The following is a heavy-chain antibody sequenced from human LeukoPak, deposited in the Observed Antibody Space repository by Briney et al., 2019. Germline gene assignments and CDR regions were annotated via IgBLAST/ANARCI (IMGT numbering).Heavy chain of an antibody. J-gene: IGHJ6*03. CDR1: GYSISSGYY. CDR3: ARGDYYYYMDV. V-gene: IGHV4-38-2*01. CDR2: IYYSGST. Sequence: SETLSLTCAVSGYSISSGYYWGWIRQPPGKGLEWIGSIYYSGSTNYNPSLKSRVTISVDTSKNQFSLKLSSVTAADTAVYYCARGDYYYYMDVWGKGTTVTVSS.